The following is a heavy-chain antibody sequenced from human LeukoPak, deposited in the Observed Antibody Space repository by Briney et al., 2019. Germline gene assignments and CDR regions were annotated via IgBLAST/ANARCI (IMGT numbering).Heavy chain of an antibody. CDR1: GGSISSYY. J-gene: IGHJ4*02. CDR2: IYYSGST. V-gene: IGHV4-59*01. D-gene: IGHD6-13*01. Sequence: SETLSLTCTVSGGSISSYYWSWIRQPPGKGLEWIGYIYYSGSTNYNPSLKSRVTISLDTSKNQFSLKLSSMTAADTAVYYCAGATWSSWLFDYWGQGTLVIVSS. CDR3: AGATWSSWLFDY.